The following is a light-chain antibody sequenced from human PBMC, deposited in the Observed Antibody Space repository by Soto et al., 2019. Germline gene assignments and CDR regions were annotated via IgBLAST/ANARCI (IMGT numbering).Light chain of an antibody. CDR2: GAS. Sequence: EIVMTHSPATLSVSPGERATLSFRASQTVRNNYLAWYQQKPGQAPRLLLYGASTRATGIPVRFSGSGSGTDFTLTISRLEPEDFAVYYCQQYGSSLWTFGQGTKVDI. CDR1: QTVRNNY. J-gene: IGKJ1*01. V-gene: IGKV3-20*01. CDR3: QQYGSSLWT.